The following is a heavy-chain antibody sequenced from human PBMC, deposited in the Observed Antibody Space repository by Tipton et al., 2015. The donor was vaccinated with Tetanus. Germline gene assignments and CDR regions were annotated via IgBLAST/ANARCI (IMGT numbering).Heavy chain of an antibody. CDR1: GFTFSSQW. D-gene: IGHD5-12*01. CDR3: VRGGSGYGNFDS. Sequence: SLRLSCAASGFTFSSQWMSWVRQAPGKGLEWVANIKQDGTDYRYVDSVKGRFTISRDNAKNTLFLQMNNLRGDDTAVYYCVRGGSGYGNFDSWGQGTLVTVSS. CDR2: IKQDGTDY. J-gene: IGHJ4*02. V-gene: IGHV3-7*01.